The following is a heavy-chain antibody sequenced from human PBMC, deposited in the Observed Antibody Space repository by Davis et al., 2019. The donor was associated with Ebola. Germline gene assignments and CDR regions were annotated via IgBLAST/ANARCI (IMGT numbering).Heavy chain of an antibody. CDR2: IYDSGTT. CDR3: ARRRDGSVHYTYFNYRMDF. CDR1: GGSISNSDYY. J-gene: IGHJ6*02. Sequence: PSETLSLTCIVSGGSISNSDYYWAWTRQTPGTGLDCIGSIYDSGTTHYNPSLKSRVTISVDSSKNQFSMKLTSLTTSDMAVYYWARRRDGSVHYTYFNYRMDFWGQGTTVTVSS. D-gene: IGHD3-3*01. V-gene: IGHV4-39*01.